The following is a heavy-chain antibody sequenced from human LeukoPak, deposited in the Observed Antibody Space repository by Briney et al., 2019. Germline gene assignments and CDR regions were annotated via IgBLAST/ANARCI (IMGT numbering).Heavy chain of an antibody. CDR2: INGAGTST. CDR1: GFTFSKYW. Sequence: GGSLRLSCAASGFTFSKYWMHWVRQAPGKGLEWVSRINGAGTSTNYADSVKGRFSISRDNAKDTVYLQMNSLRAEDTAVYYCARVLAPGDPAGISIFDFWGQGTLAIVSS. V-gene: IGHV3-74*01. CDR3: ARVLAPGDPAGISIFDF. J-gene: IGHJ4*02. D-gene: IGHD3-10*01.